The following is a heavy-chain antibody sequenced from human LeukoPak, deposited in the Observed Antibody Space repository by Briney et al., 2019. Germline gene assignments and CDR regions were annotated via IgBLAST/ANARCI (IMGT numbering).Heavy chain of an antibody. V-gene: IGHV3-21*01. CDR2: ISSSSSYI. J-gene: IGHJ4*02. Sequence: GGSLRLSCAASGFTFSSYAMSWVRQAPGKGLEWVSSISSSSSYIYYADSVKGRFTISRDNAKNSLYLQMNSLRAEDTAVYYCATPTGIVGARDVWGQGTLVTVSS. D-gene: IGHD1-26*01. CDR3: ATPTGIVGARDV. CDR1: GFTFSSYA.